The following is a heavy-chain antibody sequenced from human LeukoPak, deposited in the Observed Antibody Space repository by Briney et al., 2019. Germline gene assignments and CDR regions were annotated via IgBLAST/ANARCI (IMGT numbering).Heavy chain of an antibody. CDR1: GFTFSNYN. J-gene: IGHJ4*02. V-gene: IGHV3-48*01. D-gene: IGHD2-2*01. Sequence: RPGGPLRLSCAASGFTFSNYNMNWVRQAPGKGLEWVSYISSSSSTIYYADSVRGRFTISRDDAKNSLYLQMNSLRAEDTAVYYCGRPAANGGGDYWGQGTLVTVSS. CDR3: GRPAANGGGDY. CDR2: ISSSSSTI.